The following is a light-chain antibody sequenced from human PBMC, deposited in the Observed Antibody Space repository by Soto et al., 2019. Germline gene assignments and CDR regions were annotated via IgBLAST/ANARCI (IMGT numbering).Light chain of an antibody. CDR3: QQYNNWPWT. V-gene: IGKV3-15*01. CDR2: GAS. J-gene: IGKJ1*01. CDR1: QSVSSN. Sequence: EIVMTQSPATLSVSPGERATLSCRASQSVSSNLAWYQQKPGQAPRLLLYGASTRATGIPARFSGSGSGTEFTLTISSLQSEDFAVYYCQQYNNWPWTFGKGTKVEIK.